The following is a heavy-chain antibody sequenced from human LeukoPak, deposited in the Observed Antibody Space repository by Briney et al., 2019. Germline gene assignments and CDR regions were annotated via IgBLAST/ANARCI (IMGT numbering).Heavy chain of an antibody. Sequence: SETLSLTCTVSGGSMSPYYWIWIRQPPEKGLEWIAYIHYSGSTTYNPSLKSRVTTSIDTSKNQFSLKVTSVTAADTAVYYCARSTYYFASGGYYNPTPFDYWGQGTLVTVSS. J-gene: IGHJ4*02. CDR1: GGSMSPYY. D-gene: IGHD3-10*01. V-gene: IGHV4-59*08. CDR2: IHYSGST. CDR3: ARSTYYFASGGYYNPTPFDY.